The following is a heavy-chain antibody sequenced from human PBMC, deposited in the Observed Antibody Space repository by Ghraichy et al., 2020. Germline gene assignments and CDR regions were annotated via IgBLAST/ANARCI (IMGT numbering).Heavy chain of an antibody. Sequence: GGSLRLSCAASGFTFSNYWMSWVHQAPGKGLEWVANINQDESEKYYVDSVKGRFTISRDNAKNSLHVQMHSLRAEDTAVYYCVRDSLETGYYYYGMDVWGQGTTVTVS. CDR2: INQDESEK. V-gene: IGHV3-7*01. J-gene: IGHJ6*02. CDR3: VRDSLETGYYYYGMDV. CDR1: GFTFSNYW. D-gene: IGHD3-9*01.